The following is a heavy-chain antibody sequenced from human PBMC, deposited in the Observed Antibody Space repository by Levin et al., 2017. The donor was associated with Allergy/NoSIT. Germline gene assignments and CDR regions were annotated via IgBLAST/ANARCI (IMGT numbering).Heavy chain of an antibody. Sequence: GGSLRLSCAASGFTFSNYGMHWVRQAPGKGLEWVAFISYDGANKYYADSVKGRFTISRDNSKNTLYLQMNSLRAEDTALFYCAKLWGTGTFDYWGQGTLVTVSS. D-gene: IGHD1-1*01. V-gene: IGHV3-30*18. CDR1: GFTFSNYG. J-gene: IGHJ4*02. CDR3: AKLWGTGTFDY. CDR2: ISYDGANK.